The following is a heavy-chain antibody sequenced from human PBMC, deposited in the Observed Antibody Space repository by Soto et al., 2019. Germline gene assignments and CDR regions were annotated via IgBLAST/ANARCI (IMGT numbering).Heavy chain of an antibody. CDR2: FSGRSGDT. D-gene: IGHD6-19*01. Sequence: GGSLRLSCVASGFSISTHALTWVRQAPGKGLEWVSSFSGRSGDTYYAASVKGRFTISGDSSKNTVILQMNNLRADDTALYYCARDSSAWPNYFDSWGQGIQVTVSS. CDR3: ARDSSAWPNYFDS. V-gene: IGHV3-23*01. CDR1: GFSISTHA. J-gene: IGHJ4*02.